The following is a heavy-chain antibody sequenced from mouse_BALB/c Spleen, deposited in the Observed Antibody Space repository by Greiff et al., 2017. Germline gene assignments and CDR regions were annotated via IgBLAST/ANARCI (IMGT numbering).Heavy chain of an antibody. CDR3: ARDRKMDY. J-gene: IGHJ4*01. CDR1: GFTFSDYY. Sequence: DVKLVESGGGLVKPGGSLKLSCAASGFTFSDYYMYWVRQTPEKRLEWVATISDGGSYTYYPDSVKGRFTISRDNAKNNLYLQMSSLKSEDTAMYYCARDRKMDYWGQGTSVTVSS. CDR2: ISDGGSYT. V-gene: IGHV5-4*02.